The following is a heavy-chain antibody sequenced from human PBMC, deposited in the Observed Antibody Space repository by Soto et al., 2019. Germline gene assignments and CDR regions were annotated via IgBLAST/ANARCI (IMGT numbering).Heavy chain of an antibody. CDR1: GFTFSSYA. CDR2: ISGSGGST. D-gene: IGHD3-10*01. V-gene: IGHV3-23*01. J-gene: IGHJ1*01. CDR3: AKGMALLWFGESTTSEGSEYFQH. Sequence: GGSLRLSCAASGFTFSSYAMSWVRQAPGKGLEWVSAISGSGGSTYYADSVKGRFTISRDNSKNTLYLQMNSLRAEDTAVYYCAKGMALLWFGESTTSEGSEYFQHWGQGTLVTVSS.